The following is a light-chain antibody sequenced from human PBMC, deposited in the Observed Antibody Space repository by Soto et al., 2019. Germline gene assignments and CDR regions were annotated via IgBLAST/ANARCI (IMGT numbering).Light chain of an antibody. CDR2: DSS. Sequence: EIVLTQSPGTLSLSPGERATLFCRASQSVSSSQLAWYQQKPGQAPRLLIYDSSRRATGIPDRFSGSGSGTDFTLTITRLAPEDFAVYFCQQYSSSVFTFGQGTKVEIK. CDR1: QSVSSSQ. V-gene: IGKV3-20*01. CDR3: QQYSSSVFT. J-gene: IGKJ3*01.